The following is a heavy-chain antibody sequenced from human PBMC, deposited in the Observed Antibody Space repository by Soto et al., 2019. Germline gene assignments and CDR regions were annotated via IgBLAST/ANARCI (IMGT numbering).Heavy chain of an antibody. Sequence: GGSLRLSCTTSGFTFSRYWMHWVRQAPGKGLVWVSRIHGDGNSTAYAGSVKGRFTISRDNAKKTVFLQMNSLRAEDTAVYYCARETRHCTTTSCHIVYWGQGTLVTVS. D-gene: IGHD2-2*02. V-gene: IGHV3-74*01. J-gene: IGHJ4*02. CDR2: IHGDGNST. CDR1: GFTFSRYW. CDR3: ARETRHCTTTSCHIVY.